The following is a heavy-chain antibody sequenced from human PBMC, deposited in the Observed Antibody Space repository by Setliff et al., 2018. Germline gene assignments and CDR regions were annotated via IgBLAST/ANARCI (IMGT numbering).Heavy chain of an antibody. CDR1: ANTLSTSYY. D-gene: IGHD2-21*01. J-gene: IGHJ6*02. CDR3: ATRTFAVIPHPGLGLDYFYGMDV. Sequence: ASETLSLTCAVSANTLSTSYYWGWVRQPPGKGLEWIGDIYKGGSTYYNPSLRSRVSMSLDTSKRQVSLNLNSVTAADTGVYYCATRTFAVIPHPGLGLDYFYGMDVWGRGTTVTVSS. CDR2: IYKGGST. V-gene: IGHV4-38-2*01.